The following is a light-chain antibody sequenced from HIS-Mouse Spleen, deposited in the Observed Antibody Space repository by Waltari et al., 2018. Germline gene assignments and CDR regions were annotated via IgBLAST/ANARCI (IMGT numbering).Light chain of an antibody. CDR3: QQYNNWPMYT. Sequence: EIVMTQSPATLSVSPGERATLSCGASQSVSSNLAWYQQKPGQAPRLLIYGASTRATGSPARFSGSGSGTEFTLTISSLQSEDFAVYYCQQYNNWPMYTFGQGTKLEIK. V-gene: IGKV3-15*01. CDR1: QSVSSN. J-gene: IGKJ2*01. CDR2: GAS.